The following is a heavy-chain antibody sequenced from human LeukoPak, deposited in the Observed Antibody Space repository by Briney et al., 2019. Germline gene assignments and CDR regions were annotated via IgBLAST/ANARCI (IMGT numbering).Heavy chain of an antibody. Sequence: TGGSLRLSCSASGFSLSDYGMHWVRQAPGKGLEWVAVIWYDGSNKYYADSVKGRFTISRDNSKNTLYLQMNSLRAEDTAVYYCARETYSSSCIDYWGQGTLVTVSS. CDR3: ARETYSSSCIDY. V-gene: IGHV3-33*08. J-gene: IGHJ4*02. D-gene: IGHD6-13*01. CDR1: GFSLSDYG. CDR2: IWYDGSNK.